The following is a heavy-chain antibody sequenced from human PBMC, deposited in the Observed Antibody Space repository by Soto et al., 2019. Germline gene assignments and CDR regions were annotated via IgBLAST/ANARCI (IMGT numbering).Heavy chain of an antibody. D-gene: IGHD3-22*01. CDR1: GFTFISYG. CDR3: ARDLRGSTYYDTSGYYSGLSN. V-gene: IGHV3-33*01. CDR2: TWHDGRNK. J-gene: IGHJ4*02. Sequence: LRLSFAASGFTFISYGMHWVRQSPGKWLECVAVTWHDGRNKYYANSVKDRFTISRDSSKNTLYLQMNSLRAEDTAVYYCARDLRGSTYYDTSGYYSGLSNWGQGTLVTSPQ.